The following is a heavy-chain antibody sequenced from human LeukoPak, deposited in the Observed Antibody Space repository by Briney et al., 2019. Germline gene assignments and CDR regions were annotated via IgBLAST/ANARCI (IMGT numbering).Heavy chain of an antibody. CDR3: SYSGFDY. J-gene: IGHJ4*02. CDR2: ISGSASST. Sequence: GGSLRLSCAASGFTFSNYAMSWVRQAPGKGLEWVSAISGSASSTYHADSVKGRFTISRDNSKNTLYLQMNSLRAEDTAVYSGSYSGFDYWGQGTLVTVSS. D-gene: IGHD1-26*01. V-gene: IGHV3-23*01. CDR1: GFTFSNYA.